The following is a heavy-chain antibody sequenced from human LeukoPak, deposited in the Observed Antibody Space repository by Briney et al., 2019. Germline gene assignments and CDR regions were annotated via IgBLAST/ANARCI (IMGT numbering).Heavy chain of an antibody. CDR3: ARDLSASGSFDY. Sequence: PGGSLRLSCAASGFTISTFWMTWLRQAPGKGLEWVANIRQDGGLEYYVDSVQGRFSISRDNAKNSFYLQMSSLRADDTAVYYCARDLSASGSFDYWGQGTLFTVSS. J-gene: IGHJ4*02. D-gene: IGHD3-9*01. CDR1: GFTISTFW. CDR2: IRQDGGLE. V-gene: IGHV3-7*04.